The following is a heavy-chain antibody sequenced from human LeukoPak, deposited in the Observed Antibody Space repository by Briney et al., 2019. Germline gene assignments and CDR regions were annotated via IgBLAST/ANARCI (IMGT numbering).Heavy chain of an antibody. CDR3: ARDAISMVWGDFRWLFDY. V-gene: IGHV1-2*02. D-gene: IGHD3-10*01. CDR1: GYTFTDYY. J-gene: IGHJ4*02. CDR2: INPNSGGT. Sequence: GASVKVSCKASGYTFTDYYMHWVRQAPGQGHEWMGWINPNSGGTNYAQKFQGRVTMTWDTFISTAYMELSRLRSDDTAVYYCARDAISMVWGDFRWLFDYWGQGTLVTVSS.